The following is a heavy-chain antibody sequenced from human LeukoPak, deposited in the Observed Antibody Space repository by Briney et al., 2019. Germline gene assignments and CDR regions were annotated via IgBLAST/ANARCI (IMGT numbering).Heavy chain of an antibody. V-gene: IGHV5-51*01. CDR3: ARQPYYDWLRNWFDP. CDR1: GYSFTSYW. J-gene: IGHJ5*02. CDR2: IYPGDSDT. Sequence: GASLKISCKGSGYSFTSYWIGWVRQMPGKGLEWMGIIYPGDSDTRYSPSFQGQVTISADKSISTAYLQWSSLKASDTAMYYCARQPYYDWLRNWFDPWGQGTLVTVSS. D-gene: IGHD3-3*01.